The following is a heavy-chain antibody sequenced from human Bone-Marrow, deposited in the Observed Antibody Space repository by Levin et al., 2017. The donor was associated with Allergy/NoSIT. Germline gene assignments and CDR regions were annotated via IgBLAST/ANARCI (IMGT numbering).Heavy chain of an antibody. CDR2: IKRKSDDGTR. Sequence: AGGSLRLSCAASGFTFSNAWMNWVRQAPGKGLEWVGHIKRKSDDGTRDYAAPVKGRFTISRDDSKNTLYLQMNSLKTEDTAVYYCTTYYEIEDDYGGPVDAFDIWGQGTMVIVSS. CDR1: GFTFSNAW. V-gene: IGHV3-15*01. D-gene: IGHD4-23*01. J-gene: IGHJ3*02. CDR3: TTYYEIEDDYGGPVDAFDI.